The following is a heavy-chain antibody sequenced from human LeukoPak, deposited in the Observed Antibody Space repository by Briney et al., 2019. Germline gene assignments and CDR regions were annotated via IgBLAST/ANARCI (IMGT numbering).Heavy chain of an antibody. J-gene: IGHJ4*02. CDR1: GGSFSGYY. CDR3: ERVSMSQY. CDR2: INHSGST. Sequence: PSETLSLTCAVYGGSFSGYYWSWIRQPPGKGLEWIGEINHSGSTNYDPSLKSRVTISVDTSKNLFSLKLSSVTAADTAVYYCERVSMSQYWGQGTLVTVSS. D-gene: IGHD5/OR15-5a*01. V-gene: IGHV4-34*01.